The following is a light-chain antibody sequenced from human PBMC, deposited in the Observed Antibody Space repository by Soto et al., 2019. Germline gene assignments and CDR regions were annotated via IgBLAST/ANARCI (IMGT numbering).Light chain of an antibody. CDR1: QNINTY. Sequence: DIQLTQSPSSLSASVGDRVTITCRASQNINTYLNWYQKKPGKAPKLLIYAASYLQSGVPSRFSGSGSGTDFTLTISCLQSEDFATYYCQQYYSYPRTFGQGTKVDIK. V-gene: IGKV1-39*01. CDR2: AAS. CDR3: QQYYSYPRT. J-gene: IGKJ1*01.